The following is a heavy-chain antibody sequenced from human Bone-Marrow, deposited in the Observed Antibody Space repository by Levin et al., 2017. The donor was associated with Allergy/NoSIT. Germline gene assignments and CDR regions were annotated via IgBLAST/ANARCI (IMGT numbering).Heavy chain of an antibody. D-gene: IGHD3-16*01. CDR3: ARDRLGGAFDF. V-gene: IGHV3-48*01. CDR2: ITRDSGTI. CDR1: GFTFNTYD. Sequence: LSLTCEASGFTFNTYDMNWVRQVPGMGLEWVSFITRDSGTIYYADSVKGRFTISRDNAKNSLFLQMNSLRAEDTAVYYCARDRLGGAFDFWGQGTMVTVSS. J-gene: IGHJ3*01.